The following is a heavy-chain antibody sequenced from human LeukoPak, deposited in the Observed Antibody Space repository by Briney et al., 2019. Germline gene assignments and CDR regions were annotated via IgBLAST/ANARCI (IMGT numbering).Heavy chain of an antibody. CDR3: ARLNGLAARARLVGWFDP. CDR1: GGSISVDY. CDR2: IYTSGTT. J-gene: IGHJ5*02. V-gene: IGHV4-4*09. D-gene: IGHD6-6*01. Sequence: SETLCLTCTVSGGSISVDYWSGVRERPGEGVGWGVDIYTSGTTTPTPSLKTPVPISVATSKTQFSLTLSSVPAADTAVYYCARLNGLAARARLVGWFDPWGQGTLVTVSS.